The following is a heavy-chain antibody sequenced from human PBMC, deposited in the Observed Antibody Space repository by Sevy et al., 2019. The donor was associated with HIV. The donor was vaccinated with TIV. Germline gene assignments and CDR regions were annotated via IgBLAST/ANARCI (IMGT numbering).Heavy chain of an antibody. CDR1: GFTVTSNY. Sequence: GGSLRLSCAASGFTVTSNYMSWVRQAPGKGLEWVSVIYSGGSTYYAGSVKGRFTISRDNSKNTLYLQMNSLRAEDTTVYYCASDDGSRGIDYWGQGTLVTVSS. V-gene: IGHV3-53*01. CDR3: ASDDGSRGIDY. J-gene: IGHJ4*02. D-gene: IGHD6-13*01. CDR2: IYSGGST.